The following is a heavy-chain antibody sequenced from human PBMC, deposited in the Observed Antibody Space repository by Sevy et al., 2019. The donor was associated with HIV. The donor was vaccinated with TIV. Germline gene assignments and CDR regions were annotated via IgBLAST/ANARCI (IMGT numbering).Heavy chain of an antibody. Sequence: GGSLRLSCTASGFTFGDYAMSWFRQAPGKGLEWVGFIRSKAYGGTTEYAASVKGRFTISRDDSKSIAYLQMNSLKTEDTAVYYCTRDGEFHDTAMVSWGQGTLVTVSS. CDR3: TRDGEFHDTAMVS. J-gene: IGHJ4*02. CDR2: IRSKAYGGTT. CDR1: GFTFGDYA. D-gene: IGHD5-18*01. V-gene: IGHV3-49*03.